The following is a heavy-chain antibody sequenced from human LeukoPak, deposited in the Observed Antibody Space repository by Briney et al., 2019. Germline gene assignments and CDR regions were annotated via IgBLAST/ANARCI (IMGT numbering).Heavy chain of an antibody. CDR2: IYYSGST. CDR3: ARLEQLVLGLVDY. V-gene: IGHV4-39*01. Sequence: PSETLSLTCTVSGGSISSSSYYWGWIRQPPGKGLEWIGSIYYSGSTYYNPSLKSRVTISVDTSKNQFSLKLSSVTAADTAVYYCARLEQLVLGLVDYWGQGTLVTVSS. D-gene: IGHD6-6*01. CDR1: GGSISSSSYY. J-gene: IGHJ4*02.